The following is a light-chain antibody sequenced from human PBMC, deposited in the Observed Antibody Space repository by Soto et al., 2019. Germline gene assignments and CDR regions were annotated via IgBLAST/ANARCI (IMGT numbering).Light chain of an antibody. CDR1: SDYSNFL. CDR3: WAVHGGRSNFVYV. Sequence: QSVLTLPPSASVSLGASLTLICTLSSDYSNFLVDWYQQRPGKGPRFVMRVGPAGIVGSKGEGIPDRFSVSASGLNRYLTTNNIQPHDDGDFHSWAVHGGRSNFVYVFASGTKLTVL. V-gene: IGLV9-49*01. J-gene: IGLJ1*01. CDR2: VGPAGIVG.